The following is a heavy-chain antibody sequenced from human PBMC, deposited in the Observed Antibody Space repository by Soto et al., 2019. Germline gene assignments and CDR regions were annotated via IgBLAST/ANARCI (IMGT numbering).Heavy chain of an antibody. CDR3: ARLRAAGYGMDV. Sequence: PSETLSLTCAVSGGSISSYYWSWIRQPPGKGLEWIGYTYYSGSTNYNPSLKSRVTISVDTSKNQFSLKLSSVTAADTAVYCCARLRAAGYGMDVWGQGTTVTVSS. J-gene: IGHJ6*02. D-gene: IGHD6-13*01. CDR1: GGSISSYY. CDR2: TYYSGST. V-gene: IGHV4-59*08.